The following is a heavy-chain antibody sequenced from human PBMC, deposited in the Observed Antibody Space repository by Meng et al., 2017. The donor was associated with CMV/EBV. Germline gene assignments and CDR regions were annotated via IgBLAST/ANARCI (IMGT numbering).Heavy chain of an antibody. CDR3: ARSGDGYNSMDY. CDR2: IYYSGST. CDR1: GGSISSGGYY. V-gene: IGHV4-31*02. J-gene: IGHJ4*02. D-gene: IGHD5-24*01. Sequence: VSGGSISSGGYYWSWVRQHPGKGLEWIGYIYYSGSTYYNPSLKSRVTISVDTSKNQFSLKLSSVTAADTAVYYCARSGDGYNSMDYWGQGTLVTVSS.